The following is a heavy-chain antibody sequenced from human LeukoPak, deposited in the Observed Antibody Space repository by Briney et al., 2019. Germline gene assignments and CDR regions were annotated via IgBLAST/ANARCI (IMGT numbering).Heavy chain of an antibody. Sequence: SGTLSLTCAGSGGSISSSNWWSWVRQPPGKGLEWIGENYHSGSTNYNPFLNSRVTISVDKSKNQFSLKLSSVTAADTAVYYCARFQSDSSESFFDYWGQGTLVTVSS. D-gene: IGHD3-22*01. V-gene: IGHV4-4*02. CDR3: ARFQSDSSESFFDY. J-gene: IGHJ4*02. CDR2: NYHSGST. CDR1: GGSISSSNW.